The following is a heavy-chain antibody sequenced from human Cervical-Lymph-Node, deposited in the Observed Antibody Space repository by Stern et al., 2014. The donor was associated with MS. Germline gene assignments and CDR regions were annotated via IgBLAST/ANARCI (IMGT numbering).Heavy chain of an antibody. CDR2: INPIFGTA. Sequence: QVQLMQSGAEVKKPGSSVKVSCKASGGTFSRYAISWVRQAPGQGLEWVGGINPIFGTANYAQKLQGRATITADESTSTAYMELSSLRSEDTAVYYCARGELKEGLVRGMDVWGQGTTVTVSS. D-gene: IGHD1-26*01. J-gene: IGHJ6*02. V-gene: IGHV1-69*01. CDR1: GGTFSRYA. CDR3: ARGELKEGLVRGMDV.